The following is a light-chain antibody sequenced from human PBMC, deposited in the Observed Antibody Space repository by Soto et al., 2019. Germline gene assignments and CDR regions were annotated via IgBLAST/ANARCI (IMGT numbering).Light chain of an antibody. CDR3: HQYVSSRPAWA. CDR2: ATS. J-gene: IGKJ1*01. CDR1: QSISSSY. Sequence: EIVLTQSPGTLSLSPGERATLSCRPSQSISSSYLAWSQQKPGQAPRLLISATSSRATGVPDRFSGSGSGTDFSLTISRLEPEDSAVYYCHQYVSSRPAWAFGQGTKVEIK. V-gene: IGKV3-20*01.